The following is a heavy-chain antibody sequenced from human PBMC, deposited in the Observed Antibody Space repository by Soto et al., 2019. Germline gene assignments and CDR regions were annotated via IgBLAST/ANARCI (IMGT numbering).Heavy chain of an antibody. V-gene: IGHV4-34*01. Sequence: QVQLQQWGAGLLKPSETLSLTCAVYGGSFSGYYWSWIRQPPGKGLEWIGEINHSGSTNYNPSLKSRVTISVDTSKNQFSLKLSSVTAADTAVYYCARGPSSSYSSSRRGWFDPWGQGTLVTVSS. CDR1: GGSFSGYY. CDR2: INHSGST. J-gene: IGHJ5*02. D-gene: IGHD6-13*01. CDR3: ARGPSSSYSSSRRGWFDP.